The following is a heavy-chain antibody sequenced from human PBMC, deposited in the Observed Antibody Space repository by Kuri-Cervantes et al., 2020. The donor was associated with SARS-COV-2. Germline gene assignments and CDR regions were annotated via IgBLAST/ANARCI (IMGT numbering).Heavy chain of an antibody. CDR2: ISWNSGSI. Sequence: GGSLRLSCAASGFTFDDYAMHWVRQAPGKGLEWVSGISWNSGSIGYADSVKGRFTISRDNAKNSLYLQMNSLRAEDTAVYYCAREHTASGSGSYYKAQSFDPWGQGTLVTVSS. J-gene: IGHJ5*02. CDR3: AREHTASGSGSYYKAQSFDP. D-gene: IGHD3-10*01. V-gene: IGHV3-9*01. CDR1: GFTFDDYA.